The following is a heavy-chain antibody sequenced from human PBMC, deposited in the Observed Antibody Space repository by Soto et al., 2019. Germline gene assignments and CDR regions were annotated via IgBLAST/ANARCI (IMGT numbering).Heavy chain of an antibody. CDR1: GFTLSSYS. Sequence: EVQLVESGGGLVQPGGSLRLSCAASGFTLSSYSMHWVRQAPGKGLEWVSYISGSGGTIYYADSVKGRFTISRDNAKNSLSVQMNSLSDEDTAVYFCARDTGLRSSGWSYYFDFWGQGTLVTVSS. CDR2: ISGSGGTI. D-gene: IGHD6-19*01. V-gene: IGHV3-48*02. J-gene: IGHJ4*02. CDR3: ARDTGLRSSGWSYYFDF.